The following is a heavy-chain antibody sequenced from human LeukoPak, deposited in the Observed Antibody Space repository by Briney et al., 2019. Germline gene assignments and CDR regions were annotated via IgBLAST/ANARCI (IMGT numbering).Heavy chain of an antibody. CDR2: IDHSGSS. J-gene: IGHJ4*02. Sequence: SETLSLTCAVYGGSCSNYYWTWIRQPPGKGLEGIGEIDHSGSSHYNPSLKSRVTISVDTSKNQLSLKLSSVTAADTAVYYCARGLEDRISIFGVVKFYYFDFWGQGTLVTVSS. V-gene: IGHV4-34*01. D-gene: IGHD3-3*01. CDR3: ARGLEDRISIFGVVKFYYFDF. CDR1: GGSCSNYY.